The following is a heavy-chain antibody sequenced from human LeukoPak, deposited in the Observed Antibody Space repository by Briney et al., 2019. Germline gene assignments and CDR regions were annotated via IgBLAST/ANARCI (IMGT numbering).Heavy chain of an antibody. V-gene: IGHV4-4*07. CDR3: ARGVTMVRGVISWGNWFDP. Sequence: SETLSLTCTVSGGSITSYYWSWIRQPAGKGLEWIGRIYTSGSTNYNPSLKSRVTISVDTSKNQFSLKLSSVTAADTAVYYCARGVTMVRGVISWGNWFDPWGQGTLVTVSS. D-gene: IGHD3-10*01. CDR2: IYTSGST. CDR1: GGSITSYY. J-gene: IGHJ5*02.